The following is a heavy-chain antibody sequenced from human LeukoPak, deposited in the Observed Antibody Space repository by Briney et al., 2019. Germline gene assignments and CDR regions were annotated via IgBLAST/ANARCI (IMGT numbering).Heavy chain of an antibody. Sequence: ASVKVSCKASGYTFTSYGISWVRQAPGQGLEWMGWISAYNGNTNYAQKLQGRVTMTTDTSTSTTYMELRSLRSDDTAVYYCARDSPPTYYDILPGYRWFDPWGQGTLVTVSS. CDR1: GYTFTSYG. D-gene: IGHD3-9*01. CDR2: ISAYNGNT. CDR3: ARDSPPTYYDILPGYRWFDP. J-gene: IGHJ5*02. V-gene: IGHV1-18*01.